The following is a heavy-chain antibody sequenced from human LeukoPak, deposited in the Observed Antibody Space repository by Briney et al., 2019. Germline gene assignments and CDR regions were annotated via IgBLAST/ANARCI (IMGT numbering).Heavy chain of an antibody. V-gene: IGHV4-4*07. CDR3: ARGTSCGSKCFFDY. CDR1: GGTISGYY. J-gene: IGHJ4*02. D-gene: IGHD2-21*01. Sequence: SETLSLTCKVSGGTISGYYWSWIRQPAGKGLEWIGRLDSSGSTNYNSSLKSRVTMSIDRSQFSLRLTSVTAADTAIYYCARGTSCGSKCFFDYWGQGILVTVSS. CDR2: LDSSGST.